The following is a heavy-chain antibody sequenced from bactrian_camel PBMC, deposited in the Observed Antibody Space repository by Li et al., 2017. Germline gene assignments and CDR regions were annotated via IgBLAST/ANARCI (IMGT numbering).Heavy chain of an antibody. CDR2: IISGGGYR. CDR1: GYSYASRC. V-gene: IGHV3S54*01. J-gene: IGHJ4*01. Sequence: HVQLVESGGGSVQAGESLTLTCAAYGYSYASRCMGWYRQAPGKEREAVATIISGGGYRYVAETVKGRFAISRDDAKNAWYLQMNSLTIDDTGVYYCAACGTAYQGQGTQVTVS.